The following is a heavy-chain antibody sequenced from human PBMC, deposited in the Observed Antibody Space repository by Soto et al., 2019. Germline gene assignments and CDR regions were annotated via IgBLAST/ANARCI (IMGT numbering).Heavy chain of an antibody. CDR1: GVSISGGGYY. Sequence: QVQLQESGPGQVKPSQTLSLTCTVSGVSISGGGYYWSWIRQHPGKGLEWIGYIYYSGSTYYNPSLKSRVTISVDTSRNQFSLQLSSVPAADTAVYYCASYRLAVVGDFDHWGQGILVTVSS. CDR2: IYYSGST. J-gene: IGHJ4*02. V-gene: IGHV4-31*03. D-gene: IGHD3-22*01. CDR3: ASYRLAVVGDFDH.